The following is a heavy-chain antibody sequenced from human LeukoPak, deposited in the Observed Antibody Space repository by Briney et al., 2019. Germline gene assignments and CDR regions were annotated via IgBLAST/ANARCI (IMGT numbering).Heavy chain of an antibody. CDR1: GFTFSSYW. V-gene: IGHV3-74*01. J-gene: IGHJ1*01. CDR2: IKSDGKT. Sequence: GGSLRLSCAASGFTFSSYWMHWVRQAPGKGPVWVSRIKSDGKTNYADSVKGRFTISRDNAKNTVSLQMNSLRAEDTGVYYCARAPSEIGGYYPEYFRHWGQGTLVTVSS. D-gene: IGHD3-22*01. CDR3: ARAPSEIGGYYPEYFRH.